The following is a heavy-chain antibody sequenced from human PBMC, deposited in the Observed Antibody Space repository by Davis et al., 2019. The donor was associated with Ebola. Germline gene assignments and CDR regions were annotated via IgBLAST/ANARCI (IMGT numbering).Heavy chain of an antibody. CDR2: IRYDGSNK. CDR1: GFTFSSYA. V-gene: IGHV3-30*02. J-gene: IGHJ2*01. CDR3: ARDLPGGDWYFDL. Sequence: PGGSLRLSCAASGFTFSSYAMHWVRQAPGKGLEWVAFIRYDGSNKYYADSVKGRFTISRDNSKNTLYLQMSSLRAEDTAVYYCARDLPGGDWYFDLWGRGTLVTVSS. D-gene: IGHD1-14*01.